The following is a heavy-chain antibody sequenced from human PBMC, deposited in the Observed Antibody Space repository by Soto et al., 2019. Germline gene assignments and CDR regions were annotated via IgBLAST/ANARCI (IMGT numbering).Heavy chain of an antibody. D-gene: IGHD3-10*02. CDR2: INHSGST. Sequence: ASETLSLTCAVYGGSFSGYYWSWMRQRPGKGLEWIGEINHSGSTNYNPSLKSRVTISVDTSKNQFSLKLSSVTAADTAVYYCARSSLTTFYYYGMDVWGQGTTVTVSS. J-gene: IGHJ6*02. CDR1: GGSFSGYY. V-gene: IGHV4-34*01. CDR3: ARSSLTTFYYYGMDV.